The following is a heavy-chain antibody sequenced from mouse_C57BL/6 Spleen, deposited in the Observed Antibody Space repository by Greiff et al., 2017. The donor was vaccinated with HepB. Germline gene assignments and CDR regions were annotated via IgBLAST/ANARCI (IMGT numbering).Heavy chain of an antibody. CDR3: ASIYYSNSYAMDY. CDR1: GYAFSSSW. Sequence: VQLQQSGPELVKPGASVKISCKASGYAFSSSWMNWVKQRPGKGLKWIGRIYPGDGDTNYNGKFKGKATLTADKSSSTAYMQLSSLTSEDSAVYYCASIYYSNSYAMDYWGQGTSVTVSS. CDR2: IYPGDGDT. D-gene: IGHD2-5*01. V-gene: IGHV1-82*01. J-gene: IGHJ4*01.